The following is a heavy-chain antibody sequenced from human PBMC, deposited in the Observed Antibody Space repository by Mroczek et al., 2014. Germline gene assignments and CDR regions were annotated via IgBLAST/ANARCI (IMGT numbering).Heavy chain of an antibody. D-gene: IGHD1-26*01. J-gene: IGHJ4*02. CDR3: ATATGELFSDGVF. CDR1: GGSISSSSYY. V-gene: IGHV4-39*01. Sequence: QVQLQESGPGLVKPSETLSLTCTVSGGSISSSSYYWGWIRQPPGKGLEWIGSIYYSGSTYYNPSLKSRVTISVDTSKNQFSLKLSSVTAADTAVYYCATATGELFSDGVFWGQGTLVTVSS. CDR2: IYYSGST.